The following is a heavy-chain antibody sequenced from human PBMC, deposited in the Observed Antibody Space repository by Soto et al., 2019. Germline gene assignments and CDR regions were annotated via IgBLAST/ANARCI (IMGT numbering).Heavy chain of an antibody. Sequence: SETLSLTCTVSGDSITSRDFYWGWIRRPPGKGLEWVGTISHSGGTFYNPSLKSRVTISVDTSKNQFSLKLSSVTAADTAVYYCAREGAAEAARYMDLCGKGTTVTVSS. D-gene: IGHD6-6*01. CDR3: AREGAAEAARYMDL. J-gene: IGHJ6*03. CDR1: GDSITSRDFY. V-gene: IGHV4-39*07. CDR2: ISHSGGT.